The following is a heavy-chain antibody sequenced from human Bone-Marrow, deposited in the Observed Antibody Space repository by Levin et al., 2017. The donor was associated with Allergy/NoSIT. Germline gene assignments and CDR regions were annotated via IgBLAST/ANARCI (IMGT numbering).Heavy chain of an antibody. CDR2: ISYDGSNK. CDR3: ARAQDDCCSGGSCTANYYYALDV. D-gene: IGHD2-15*01. J-gene: IGHJ6*02. CDR1: GFSISTYA. Sequence: GGSLRLSCAASGFSISTYAMHWVRQAPGKGLEWVAVISYDGSNKYYADSVKGRFTISRDNSKNTLYLQVSNLRAEDTAVYLCARAQDDCCSGGSCTANYYYALDVWGQGTTVIVSS. V-gene: IGHV3-30-3*01.